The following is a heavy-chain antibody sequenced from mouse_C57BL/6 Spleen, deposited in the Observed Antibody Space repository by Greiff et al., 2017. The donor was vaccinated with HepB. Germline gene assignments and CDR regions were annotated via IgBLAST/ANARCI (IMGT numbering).Heavy chain of an antibody. CDR3: ASITGPRAY. D-gene: IGHD4-1*01. J-gene: IGHJ3*01. CDR1: GFSLTSYG. CDR2: IWGVGST. V-gene: IGHV2-6*01. Sequence: VKLMESGPGLVAPSQSLSITCTVSGFSLTSYGVDWVRQSPGKGLEWLGVIWGVGSTNYNSALKSRLSISKDNSKSQVFLKMNSLQTDDTAMYYCASITGPRAYWGQGTLVTVSA.